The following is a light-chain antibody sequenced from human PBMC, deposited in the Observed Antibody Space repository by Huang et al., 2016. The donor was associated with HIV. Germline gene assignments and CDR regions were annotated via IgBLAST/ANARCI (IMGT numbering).Light chain of an antibody. J-gene: IGKJ4*01. CDR1: QDIGTS. CDR2: DAS. Sequence: AIRMTQSPSSLSASTGDRVTITCRASQDIGTSLAWYQQRPGKAPVLLIFDASTLQRWVPSRFTGSGSRTVFTLTIACLQVEDVATYYCQHSDGLSPLTFGGGTKVDI. CDR3: QHSDGLSPLT. V-gene: IGKV1-8*01.